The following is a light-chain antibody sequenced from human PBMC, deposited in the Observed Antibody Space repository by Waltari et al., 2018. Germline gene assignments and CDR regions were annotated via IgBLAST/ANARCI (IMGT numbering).Light chain of an antibody. J-gene: IGKJ1*01. Sequence: DIQMTQSPSTLSVSVGDRVTITCRASQSISSWLAWYQQKLGKAPKLLIYKASNLESGVPSRFSGSESGTEFTLTFSSLQPNDFATYYCGQTNNYSRWTFSQGTKVEIK. CDR2: KAS. V-gene: IGKV1-5*03. CDR1: QSISSW. CDR3: GQTNNYSRWT.